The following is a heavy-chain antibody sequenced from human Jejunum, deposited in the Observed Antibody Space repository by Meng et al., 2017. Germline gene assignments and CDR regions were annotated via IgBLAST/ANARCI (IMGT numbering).Heavy chain of an antibody. J-gene: IGHJ4*02. Sequence: QLQLQESGPGLVKPSETLSLTCTVSGDSIRSTSYYWGWIRQPPGKGLEWIGSIYYSGSTFYNPSLKSRVTVSVDTSRDQFSLKLSSVTAADTAVYYCARQTYYYESSGYGYAFDYWGQGTLVTVSS. V-gene: IGHV4-39*01. CDR2: IYYSGST. D-gene: IGHD3-22*01. CDR3: ARQTYYYESSGYGYAFDY. CDR1: GDSIRSTSYY.